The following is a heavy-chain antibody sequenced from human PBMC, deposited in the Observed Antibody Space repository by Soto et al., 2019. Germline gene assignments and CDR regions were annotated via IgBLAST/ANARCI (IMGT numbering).Heavy chain of an antibody. V-gene: IGHV3-30-3*01. CDR2: ISYGGSNK. D-gene: IGHD6-13*01. CDR3: AREYSYYFDY. J-gene: IGHJ4*02. CDR1: GFIFSSYA. Sequence: PGGSLRLSCAVSGFIFSSYAMHWVRQAPGKGLEWVAVISYGGSNKYYADSVKGRFTMSRDNSKNTLYMQMNSLRAEDTAVYYCAREYSYYFDYWGQGTLVTVSS.